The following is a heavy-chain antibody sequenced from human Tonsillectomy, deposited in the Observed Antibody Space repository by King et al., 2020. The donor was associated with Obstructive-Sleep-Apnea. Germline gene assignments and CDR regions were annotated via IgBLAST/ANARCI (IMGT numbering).Heavy chain of an antibody. D-gene: IGHD3-10*01. CDR1: GFSLINSRMG. CDR2: IFLNDAK. J-gene: IGHJ5*02. V-gene: IGHV2-26*01. Sequence: TLKESGPVLVKPTETLTLTCTVSGFSLINSRMGVSWIRQPPRKALEWLAHIFLNDAKSFSTSLKSRPTIPKDTSKSQVVLTMNNMDPVDTATYYCARITNEKDYYGSGSYHWFDPWGQGTLVTVSS. CDR3: ARITNEKDYYGSGSYHWFDP.